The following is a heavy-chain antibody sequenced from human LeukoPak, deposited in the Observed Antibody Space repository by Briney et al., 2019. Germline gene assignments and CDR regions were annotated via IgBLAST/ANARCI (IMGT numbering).Heavy chain of an antibody. CDR1: GYTFTSYY. V-gene: IGHV1-46*01. CDR2: INPSRGST. J-gene: IGHJ6*02. D-gene: IGHD2-2*01. CDR3: AKDGGVCSSTSCYPMQYYYYYYGMDV. Sequence: ASVKVSCKASGYTFTSYYMHWVRQARGEGLEWMGIINPSRGSTSYAQKFQGRVTMTRDTSTSTVYMELSSLRSEDTAVYYCAKDGGVCSSTSCYPMQYYYYYYGMDVWGQGTTVTVSS.